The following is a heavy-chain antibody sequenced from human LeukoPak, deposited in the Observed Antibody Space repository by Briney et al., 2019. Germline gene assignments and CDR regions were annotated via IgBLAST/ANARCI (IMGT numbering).Heavy chain of an antibody. CDR2: INHSGST. CDR1: GGSFSGYY. D-gene: IGHD2-2*01. Sequence: PSETLSLACAVYGGSFSGYYWSWIRQPPGKGLEWIGEINHSGSTNYNPSLKSRVTISVDTSKNQFSLKLSSVTAADTAVYYCATLGYCSSTSCLNWFDPWGQGTLVTVSS. CDR3: ATLGYCSSTSCLNWFDP. V-gene: IGHV4-34*01. J-gene: IGHJ5*02.